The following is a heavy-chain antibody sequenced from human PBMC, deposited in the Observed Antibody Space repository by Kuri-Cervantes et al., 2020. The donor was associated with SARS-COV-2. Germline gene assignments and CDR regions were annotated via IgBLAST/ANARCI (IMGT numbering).Heavy chain of an antibody. D-gene: IGHD3-10*01. J-gene: IGHJ4*02. V-gene: IGHV3-23*01. CDR3: AKEGAMVRGVILAFDY. CDR1: GFTVSSNY. Sequence: GGSLRLSCAASGFTVSSNYMSWVRQAPGKGLEWVSAISGSVGSTYYADSVKGRFTISRDNSKNTLYLQMNSLRAEDTAVYYCAKEGAMVRGVILAFDYWGQGTLVTVSS. CDR2: ISGSVGST.